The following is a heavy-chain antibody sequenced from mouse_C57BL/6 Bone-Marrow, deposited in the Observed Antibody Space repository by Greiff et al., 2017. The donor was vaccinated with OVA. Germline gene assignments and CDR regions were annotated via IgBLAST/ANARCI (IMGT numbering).Heavy chain of an antibody. V-gene: IGHV5-9-1*02. CDR3: TRDHLFAWFAY. CDR2: ISSGGDYI. Sequence: EVQGVESGEGLVKPGGSLKLTCAASGFTFSSYAMSWVRQTPEKRLEWVAYISSGGDYIYYADTVKGRFTISRDNARNTLYLQMSSLKSEDTAMYYCTRDHLFAWFAYWGQGTLVTVSA. J-gene: IGHJ3*01. CDR1: GFTFSSYA.